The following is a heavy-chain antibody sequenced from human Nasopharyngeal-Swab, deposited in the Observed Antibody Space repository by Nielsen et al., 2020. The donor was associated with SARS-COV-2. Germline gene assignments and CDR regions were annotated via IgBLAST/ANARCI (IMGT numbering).Heavy chain of an antibody. CDR2: VNQDGSRT. V-gene: IGHV3-74*01. CDR1: GFSLRTHW. CDR3: AREGPYYYDSSGYYPFDY. Sequence: GESLKISCAASGFSLRTHWMHWVRQAPGKGLVWVSRVNQDGSRTDYADSVRGRFTISRDNAKNTLYLQMNSLRAEDTAVYYCAREGPYYYDSSGYYPFDYWGQGTLVTVSS. D-gene: IGHD3-22*01. J-gene: IGHJ4*02.